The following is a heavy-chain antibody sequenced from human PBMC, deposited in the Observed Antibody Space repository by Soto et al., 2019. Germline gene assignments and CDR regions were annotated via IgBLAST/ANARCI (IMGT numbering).Heavy chain of an antibody. CDR2: VYISGST. CDR1: GGSISTYY. V-gene: IGHV4-4*07. CDR3: ARGGRDGFDI. J-gene: IGHJ3*02. Sequence: QVQLQESGPGLVKPSETLSLTCTVSGGSISTYYWNWIRQSAGKGLEWIGRVYISGSTNYPPSLKSRVAMSVDTSNNQFSLKVTSVTAADTAVYYCARGGRDGFDIWGQGTMVTVSS.